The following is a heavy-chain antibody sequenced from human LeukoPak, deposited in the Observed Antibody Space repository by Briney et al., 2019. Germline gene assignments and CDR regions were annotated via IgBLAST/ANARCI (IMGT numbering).Heavy chain of an antibody. CDR2: ISSGGTHE. J-gene: IGHJ4*02. CDR1: GFTFSNYA. V-gene: IGHV3-30*01. CDR3: VRDSTYYYDSGSSGPHYFDN. Sequence: PGRSLRLSCAASGFTFSNYAMHWVRQAPGKGLEWVSLISSGGTHEYYADSVKGRFTISRDNSKNTLYLQLNSLRAEDTAVYYCVRDSTYYYDSGSSGPHYFDNWGQGTLVTVSS. D-gene: IGHD3-10*01.